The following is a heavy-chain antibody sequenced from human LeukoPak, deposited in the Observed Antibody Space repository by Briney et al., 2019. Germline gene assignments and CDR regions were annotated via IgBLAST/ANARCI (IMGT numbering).Heavy chain of an antibody. CDR2: ISGSGGNT. V-gene: IGHV3-23*01. CDR3: ARDAHYYDSSGYYYYYGMDV. CDR1: GFTFSSYA. J-gene: IGHJ6*02. Sequence: PGGSLRLSCAASGFTFSSYAMSWVRQAPGKGLEWVSAISGSGGNTYYADSVKGRFTISRDNSKNTLYLQMNSLRAEDTAVYYCARDAHYYDSSGYYYYYGMDVWGQGTTVTVSS. D-gene: IGHD3-22*01.